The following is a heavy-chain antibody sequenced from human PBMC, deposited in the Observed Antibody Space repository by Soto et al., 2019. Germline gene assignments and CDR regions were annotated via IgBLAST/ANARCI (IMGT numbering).Heavy chain of an antibody. V-gene: IGHV3-23*01. CDR3: AKDSRRFVHGLGDP. J-gene: IGHJ5*02. CDR1: GFTFSSYA. CDR2: ISGSGGST. D-gene: IGHD2-8*01. Sequence: GESLKISCAASGFTFSSYAMSWVRQAPGKGLEWVSAISGSGGSTYYADSVKGRFTISRDNSKNTLYLQMNSLRAEDTAVYYCAKDSRRFVHGLGDPWGQGTLVTVSS.